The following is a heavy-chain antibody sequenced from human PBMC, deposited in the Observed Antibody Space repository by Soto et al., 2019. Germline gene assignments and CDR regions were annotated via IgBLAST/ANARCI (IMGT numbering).Heavy chain of an antibody. CDR1: GGSISSGDYY. V-gene: IGHV4-30-4*01. D-gene: IGHD4-17*01. CDR3: ARDEGDYGLDP. J-gene: IGHJ5*02. Sequence: NPWETLSLTCTVSGGSISSGDYYWSWIRQPPGKGLEWIGYIYYSGSTYYNPSLKSRVTISVDTSKNQFSLKLSSVTAADTAVYYCARDEGDYGLDPWGQGTLVTVSS. CDR2: IYYSGST.